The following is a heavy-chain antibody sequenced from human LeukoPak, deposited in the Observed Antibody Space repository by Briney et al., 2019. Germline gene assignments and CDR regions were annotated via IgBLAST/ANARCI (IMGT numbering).Heavy chain of an antibody. D-gene: IGHD3-16*01. Sequence: ASVKVSCKASGYSFTNYAMNWVRQAPGQGLEFMGWIHPRTGNPAYAQGFSGRFVFSLDTSVTATYLQISDLKAEDTAVYFCARALDSLGGLSLPDFWGQGTLVTVSS. CDR1: GYSFTNYA. V-gene: IGHV7-4-1*02. CDR3: ARALDSLGGLSLPDF. CDR2: IHPRTGNP. J-gene: IGHJ4*02.